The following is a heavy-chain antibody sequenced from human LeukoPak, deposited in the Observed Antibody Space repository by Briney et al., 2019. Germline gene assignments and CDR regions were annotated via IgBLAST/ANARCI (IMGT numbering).Heavy chain of an antibody. J-gene: IGHJ3*02. CDR1: GGSFSGYY. D-gene: IGHD3-10*01. CDR2: INHSGNT. Sequence: SETLSLTCAVYGGSFSGYYWSWIRQPPGKGLEWIGEINHSGNTNSNPSLKSRVTMSVDTSKNQFSLKLSSLTAADTAMYYCARDWGFGELYHAFDIWGQGTMVTVSS. CDR3: ARDWGFGELYHAFDI. V-gene: IGHV4-34*01.